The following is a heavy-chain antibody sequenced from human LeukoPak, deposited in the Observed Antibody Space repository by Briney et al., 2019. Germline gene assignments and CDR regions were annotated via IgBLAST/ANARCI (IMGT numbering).Heavy chain of an antibody. J-gene: IGHJ3*02. CDR2: ISSSGSTI. V-gene: IGHV3-48*04. D-gene: IGHD3-10*01. CDR1: GFTFFSYW. CDR3: ARDRDGSGSWDAFDI. Sequence: GGSLRLSCAASGFTFFSYWMSWVRQAPGKGLEWVSYISSSGSTIYYADSVKGRFTISRDNAKNSLYLQMNSLRAEDTAVYYCARDRDGSGSWDAFDIWGQGTMVTVSS.